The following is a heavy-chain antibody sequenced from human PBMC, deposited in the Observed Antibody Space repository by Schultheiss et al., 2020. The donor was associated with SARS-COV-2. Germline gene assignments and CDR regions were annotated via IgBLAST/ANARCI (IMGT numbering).Heavy chain of an antibody. CDR3: ARPLPDSSGYYGSLDY. D-gene: IGHD3-22*01. Sequence: SQTLSLTCTVSGYSISSGYYWGWIRQPPGKGLEWIGSIYHSGSTYYNPSLESRVTISVDTSKNQFSLKVSSVTAADTAVYYCARPLPDSSGYYGSLDYWGQGTLVTVSS. V-gene: IGHV4-38-2*02. J-gene: IGHJ4*02. CDR1: GYSISSGYY. CDR2: IYHSGST.